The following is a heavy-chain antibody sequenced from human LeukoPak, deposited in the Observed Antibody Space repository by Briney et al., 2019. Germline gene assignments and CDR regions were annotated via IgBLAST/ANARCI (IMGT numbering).Heavy chain of an antibody. V-gene: IGHV4-59*08. D-gene: IGHD6-19*01. Sequence: PAETLSLTCTVSGDSLRSHYWSWIRQPPGKALEWIGYIYGSGSTHSDPSLRSRITISEDTSKNQFSLKLTSVTAADTAVYYCARNVGWYSHDTWGQGTLVTVSS. CDR3: ARNVGWYSHDT. J-gene: IGHJ5*02. CDR2: IYGSGST. CDR1: GDSLRSHY.